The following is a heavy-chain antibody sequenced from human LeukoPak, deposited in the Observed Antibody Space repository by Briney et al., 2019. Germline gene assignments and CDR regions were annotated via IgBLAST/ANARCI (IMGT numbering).Heavy chain of an antibody. D-gene: IGHD5-12*01. CDR3: AVRGYSGYDHWDYYYYMDV. CDR1: GFTFSSYA. V-gene: IGHV3-30*14. J-gene: IGHJ6*03. Sequence: GGSLRLSCAASGFTFSSYAMLWVRQAPGKGLEWVAVISYDGRNKYYTDSVKGRFTISRDNSKNTLYLQMNSLRAEDTAVYYCAVRGYSGYDHWDYYYYMDVWGKGTTVTISS. CDR2: ISYDGRNK.